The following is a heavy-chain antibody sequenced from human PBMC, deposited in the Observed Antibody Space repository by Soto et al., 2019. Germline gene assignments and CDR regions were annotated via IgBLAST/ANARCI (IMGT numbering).Heavy chain of an antibody. D-gene: IGHD6-19*01. CDR3: ARDRGVAPPVAGNTHYYYYMDV. V-gene: IGHV1-18*01. CDR1: RYSFNNYC. J-gene: IGHJ6*03. Sequence: SVQVSCKASRYSFNNYCITLVGQDQGEGLEWVGGISAYKGDTNYTQKLQGRVTMTTDASTSTAYLELRSLRSDDTAVYYCARDRGVAPPVAGNTHYYYYMDVWGKGTTVTVSS. CDR2: ISAYKGDT.